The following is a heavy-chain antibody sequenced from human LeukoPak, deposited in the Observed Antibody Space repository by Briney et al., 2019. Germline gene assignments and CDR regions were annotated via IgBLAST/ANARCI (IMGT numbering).Heavy chain of an antibody. D-gene: IGHD6-6*01. J-gene: IGHJ4*02. Sequence: GESLKISCKGSGYSFNTYWIGWVRQMPGKGLEWMGIINPRDSDTRYSPSFQGQVTISADKSISTAYLQWSSLKASDTAMYYCARRGPGSSIAASDYWGQGTLVTVSS. V-gene: IGHV5-51*01. CDR3: ARRGPGSSIAASDY. CDR2: INPRDSDT. CDR1: GYSFNTYW.